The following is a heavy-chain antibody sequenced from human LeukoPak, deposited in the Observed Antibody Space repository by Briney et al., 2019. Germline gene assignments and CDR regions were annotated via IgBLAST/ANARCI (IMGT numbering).Heavy chain of an antibody. V-gene: IGHV1-2*02. J-gene: IGHJ3*02. Sequence: ASVKVSCKASGYTFTSYYMHWVRQAPGQGLEWMGWINPNSGGTNYAQKFQGRVTMTRDTSISTAYMELSRLRSDDTAVYYCASSDTYDFWSGYLDAFDIWGQGTMVTVSS. CDR2: INPNSGGT. CDR3: ASSDTYDFWSGYLDAFDI. CDR1: GYTFTSYY. D-gene: IGHD3-3*01.